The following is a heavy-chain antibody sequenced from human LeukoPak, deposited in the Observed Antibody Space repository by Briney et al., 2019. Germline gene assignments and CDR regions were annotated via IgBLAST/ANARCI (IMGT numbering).Heavy chain of an antibody. J-gene: IGHJ4*02. CDR1: GGSFSGYY. CDR2: INHSGST. D-gene: IGHD3-22*01. V-gene: IGHV4-34*01. Sequence: SETRSLTCAVYGGSFSGYYWSWIRQPPGKGLEWIGEINHSGSTNYNPSLKSRVTISVDTSKNQFSLKLSSVTAADTAVYYCHLLGYYYDSSGYWYFDYWGQGTLVTVSS. CDR3: HLLGYYYDSSGYWYFDY.